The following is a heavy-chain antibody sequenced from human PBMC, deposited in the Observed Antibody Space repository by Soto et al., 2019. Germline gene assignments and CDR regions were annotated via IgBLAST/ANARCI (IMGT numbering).Heavy chain of an antibody. Sequence: SVKVSCKASGGTFSSYAISWVRQAPGQGLEWMGGIIPIFGTANYAQKFQGRVTITADKSTSTAYMELSSLRSEDTAVYYCARSELGTNHLYHSYYGMDVWGQGTTVTLS. J-gene: IGHJ6*02. CDR3: ARSELGTNHLYHSYYGMDV. V-gene: IGHV1-69*06. CDR1: GGTFSSYA. CDR2: IIPIFGTA. D-gene: IGHD7-27*01.